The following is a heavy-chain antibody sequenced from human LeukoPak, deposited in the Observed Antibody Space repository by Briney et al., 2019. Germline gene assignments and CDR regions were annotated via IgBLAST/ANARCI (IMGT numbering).Heavy chain of an antibody. CDR2: ISYDGSNK. V-gene: IGHV3-30*03. CDR3: ARVGPKSRYDILTGYYKVGYYYYYMDV. Sequence: GGSLRLSCAASGFTFSSYGMHWVRQAPGKGLEWVAVISYDGSNKYYADSVKGRFTISRDNSKNTLYLQMNSLRAEDTAVYYCARVGPKSRYDILTGYYKVGYYYYYMDVWGKGTTVTISS. D-gene: IGHD3-9*01. CDR1: GFTFSSYG. J-gene: IGHJ6*03.